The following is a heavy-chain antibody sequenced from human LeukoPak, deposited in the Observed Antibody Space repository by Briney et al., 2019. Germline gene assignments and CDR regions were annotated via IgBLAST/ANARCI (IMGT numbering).Heavy chain of an antibody. J-gene: IGHJ2*01. D-gene: IGHD3-10*01. Sequence: SETLSLTCTVSGGSISSSSYYWGWNRQPPGQEREWIGSSYYGGSTYYNPSLSSRATTSVDTSNTQFSLKLSLVPAAAPAVYYSARHLSGSGAWYFDRWGRGTLVTVSS. CDR2: SYYGGST. CDR3: ARHLSGSGAWYFDR. V-gene: IGHV4-39*01. CDR1: GGSISSSSYY.